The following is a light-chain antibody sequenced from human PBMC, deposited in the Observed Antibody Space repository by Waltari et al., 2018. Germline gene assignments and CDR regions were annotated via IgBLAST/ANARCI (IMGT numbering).Light chain of an antibody. V-gene: IGLV2-23*02. CDR2: EVS. CDR3: CSYACSSTLV. Sequence: QSALTQPASVSGSPGQSITISCTGTSSDVGRYNLVSWYQQQPAKAPKLMIYEVSKRPSGVSNRFSGSKCGNTASLTISGLQAEDEADYYCCSYACSSTLVFGGGTKLTVL. J-gene: IGLJ2*01. CDR1: SSDVGRYNL.